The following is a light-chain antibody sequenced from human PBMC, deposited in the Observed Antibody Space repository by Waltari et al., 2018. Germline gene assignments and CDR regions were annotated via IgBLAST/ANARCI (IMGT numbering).Light chain of an antibody. CDR3: YSTDSSGNERV. CDR1: ALPRKY. J-gene: IGLJ3*02. CDR2: VDN. Sequence: SYQLTQPPSVSVFPGQTARITCSGDALPRKYSYGYQQKSGQAPVLVIYVDNKRPSGIPERFSGSSSGTVATLTISGAQLEDEADYYCYSTDSSGNERVFGGGTKLTVL. V-gene: IGLV3-10*01.